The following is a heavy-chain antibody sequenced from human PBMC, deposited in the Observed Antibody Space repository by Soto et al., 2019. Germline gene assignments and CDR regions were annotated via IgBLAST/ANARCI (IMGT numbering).Heavy chain of an antibody. V-gene: IGHV4-34*01. Sequence: SETLSLTCAVYGGSFSGYYWSWIRQPPGKGLEWIGEINHSGSTNYNPSLKSRVTISVDTSKNQFSLKLSSVTAADTAVYYCSRITIFGVVSLRYYYYYGMDVWGQGTTVTV. CDR2: INHSGST. CDR1: GGSFSGYY. D-gene: IGHD3-3*01. J-gene: IGHJ6*02. CDR3: SRITIFGVVSLRYYYYYGMDV.